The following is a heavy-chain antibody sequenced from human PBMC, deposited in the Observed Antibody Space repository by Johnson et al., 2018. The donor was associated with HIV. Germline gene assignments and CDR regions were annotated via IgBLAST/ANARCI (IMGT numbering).Heavy chain of an antibody. CDR2: IKQDGSEK. V-gene: IGHV3-7*01. D-gene: IGHD5-24*01. J-gene: IGHJ3*02. CDR1: GFAFSNHW. Sequence: VQLVESGGDLVQPGGSLRLSCAASGFAFSNHWMSWVRQAPGKGLEWVANIKQDGSEKYYADSVKGRFTISRDNSKNTLYLRMNSLRAEDTAVYLCAKESGKRWLHPRDAFDIWGQGTMVTVSS. CDR3: AKESGKRWLHPRDAFDI.